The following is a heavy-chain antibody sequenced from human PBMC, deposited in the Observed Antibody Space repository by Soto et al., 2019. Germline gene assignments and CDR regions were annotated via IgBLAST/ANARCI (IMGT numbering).Heavy chain of an antibody. Sequence: GGSLRLSCAASGFTFSSYGMHWVRQAPGKGLEWVAVISYDGSNKYYADSVKGRFTISRDNSKNTLYLQMNSLRAEDTAVYYCAKADDVSYYYYGMDVWGQGTTVTVSS. J-gene: IGHJ6*02. D-gene: IGHD3-16*01. V-gene: IGHV3-30*18. CDR1: GFTFSSYG. CDR3: AKADDVSYYYYGMDV. CDR2: ISYDGSNK.